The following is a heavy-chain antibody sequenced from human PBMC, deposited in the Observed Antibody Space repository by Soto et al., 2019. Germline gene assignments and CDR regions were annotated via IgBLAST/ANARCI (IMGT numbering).Heavy chain of an antibody. CDR1: GDSVSSNNIA. CDR2: TYYRSKWYN. Sequence: SQTLSLTCAVSGDSVSSNNIAWNWLRQSPWRGLEWLGRTYYRSKWYNEYAVSVRSRITINLDTSKNQFSLQLNSVTPEDTAVYYCARGRWSTFDYRGPGAQVTVSS. CDR3: ARGRWSTFDY. V-gene: IGHV6-1*01. D-gene: IGHD2-15*01. J-gene: IGHJ4*02.